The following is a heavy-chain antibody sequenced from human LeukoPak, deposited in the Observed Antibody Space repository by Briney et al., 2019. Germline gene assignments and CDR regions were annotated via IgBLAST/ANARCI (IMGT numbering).Heavy chain of an antibody. J-gene: IGHJ4*02. CDR2: ISYDGSNI. Sequence: TGGSLRLSCAASGFTFSSYAMHWVRQAPGKGLEWVAVISYDGSNIYHADSVKGRFTVSRDNSKNTLYLQMNSLRAEDTAVYYCARETGSAVGSTDFDYWGQGTLVTVSS. CDR1: GFTFSSYA. D-gene: IGHD4-17*01. CDR3: ARETGSAVGSTDFDY. V-gene: IGHV3-30-3*01.